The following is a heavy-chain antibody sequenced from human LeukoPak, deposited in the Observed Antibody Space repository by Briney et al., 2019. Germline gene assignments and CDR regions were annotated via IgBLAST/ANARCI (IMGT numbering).Heavy chain of an antibody. CDR2: INPSGDST. J-gene: IGHJ4*02. D-gene: IGHD3-22*01. CDR1: GYTFTSYY. Sequence: SENVSCKASGYTFTSYYMHWVPHAPGQGREGMGIINPSGDSTIYAQKFQGRVTMTRDTSTSTVYMELSSLRSEDTAVYYCARATYYYDSSALGYWGQGTLVTVSS. CDR3: ARATYYYDSSALGY. V-gene: IGHV1-46*01.